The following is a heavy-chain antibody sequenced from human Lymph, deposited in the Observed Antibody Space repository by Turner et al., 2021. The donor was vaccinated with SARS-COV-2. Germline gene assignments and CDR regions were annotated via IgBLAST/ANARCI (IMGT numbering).Heavy chain of an antibody. D-gene: IGHD1-26*01. CDR3: ARGRYSGGGMDV. V-gene: IGHV1-8*02. J-gene: IGHJ6*02. CDR1: GYTFTSYD. Sequence: QVQLVQSGAEVKMPGASVKVSCKAPGYTFTSYDINWVRQATGQGLEWMGWMNPNSGNTGYAQKFQGRVTMTRNTSISTAYMVLSSLRSEDTAVYYCARGRYSGGGMDVWGQGTTVTVSS. CDR2: MNPNSGNT.